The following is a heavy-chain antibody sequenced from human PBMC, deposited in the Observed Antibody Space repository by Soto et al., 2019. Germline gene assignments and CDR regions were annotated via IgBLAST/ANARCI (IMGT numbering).Heavy chain of an antibody. CDR2: IYYSGNL. D-gene: IGHD3-10*01. CDR3: ARHQSIGYFYDD. V-gene: IGHV4-39*01. Sequence: PSETLSLTCIVSGDSIISSSHSWGWVRQPPGKGLEWIANIYYSGNLYYNPSLKSRVTVSVDTSRNQFSLNLKSVTAADTAVYYCARHQSIGYFYDDWGQGTLVTVSS. CDR1: GDSIISSSHS. J-gene: IGHJ4*02.